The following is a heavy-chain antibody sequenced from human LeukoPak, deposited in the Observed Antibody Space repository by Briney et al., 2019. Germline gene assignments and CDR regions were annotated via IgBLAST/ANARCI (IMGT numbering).Heavy chain of an antibody. CDR2: IYYSGST. J-gene: IGHJ4*02. CDR1: GFTFSSYW. CDR3: ARDGWGILTGYYRGPLDY. Sequence: GSLRLSCAASGFTFSSYWMSWVRQVPGKGLEWIGYIYYSGSTNYNPSLKSRVTMSVDTSKNQFSLKLSSVTAADTAVYYCARDGWGILTGYYRGPLDYWGQGTLVTVSS. D-gene: IGHD3-9*01. V-gene: IGHV4-59*12.